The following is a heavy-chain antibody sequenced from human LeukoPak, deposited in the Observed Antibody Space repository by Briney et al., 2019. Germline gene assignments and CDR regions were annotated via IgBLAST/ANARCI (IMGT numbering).Heavy chain of an antibody. CDR1: GDSISSSSFH. Sequence: SETLSLTCTVSGDSISSSSFHWSWVRQPPGKGLERIGTVYYTGTTYHNPSLGSRGIISVDTSKNQFSLKLSSVTAADTAVYYCARLSTAETTYFDYWGQGTLVTVSS. CDR3: ARLSTAETTYFDY. V-gene: IGHV4-39*01. J-gene: IGHJ4*02. D-gene: IGHD4-17*01. CDR2: VYYTGTT.